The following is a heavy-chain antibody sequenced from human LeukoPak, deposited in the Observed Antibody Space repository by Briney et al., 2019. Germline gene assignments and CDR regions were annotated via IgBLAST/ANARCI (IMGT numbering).Heavy chain of an antibody. CDR1: GFTFDDYA. J-gene: IGHJ4*02. Sequence: PGGSLRLSCAASGFTFDDYAMHWVRQAPGKGLEWVSLISWDGGSTYYADSVKGRFTISRDNSKNTLYLQMNSLRAEDTAVYYCAKLRGGTTRNSYDYWGQGTLVTVSS. CDR2: ISWDGGST. D-gene: IGHD1-7*01. CDR3: AKLRGGTTRNSYDY. V-gene: IGHV3-43D*03.